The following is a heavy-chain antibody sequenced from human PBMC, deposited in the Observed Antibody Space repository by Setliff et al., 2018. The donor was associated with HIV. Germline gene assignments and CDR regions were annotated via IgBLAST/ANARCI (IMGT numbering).Heavy chain of an antibody. J-gene: IGHJ4*02. V-gene: IGHV1-46*01. CDR3: ARARGTKDFDY. CDR1: GFTFTNYY. CDR2: FNPTGGST. Sequence: GASVKVSCKASGFTFTNYYIHWVRQAPGQGLEWMGIFNPTGGSTSYAQKFQGRVTMTSDMSTSTVYMELSSLRSEDTAVYFCARARGTKDFDYWGQGTLVTSPQ. D-gene: IGHD1-7*01.